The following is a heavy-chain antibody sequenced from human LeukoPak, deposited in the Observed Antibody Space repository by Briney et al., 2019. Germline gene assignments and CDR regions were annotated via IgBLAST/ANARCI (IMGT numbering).Heavy chain of an antibody. Sequence: ASVKVSCKASGYTFTGYYMHWVRQAPGQRLEWMGWINAGNGNTKYSQKFQGRVTITRDTSASTAYMELSSLRSEDTAVYYCARESYSGYDSALGYWGQGTLVTVSS. CDR1: GYTFTGYY. J-gene: IGHJ4*02. CDR3: ARESYSGYDSALGY. D-gene: IGHD5-12*01. CDR2: INAGNGNT. V-gene: IGHV1-3*01.